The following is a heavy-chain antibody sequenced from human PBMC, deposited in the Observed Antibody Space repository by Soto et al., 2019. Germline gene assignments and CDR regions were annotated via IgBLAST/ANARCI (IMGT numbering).Heavy chain of an antibody. CDR1: GGSVSRGGSY. D-gene: IGHD2-8*01. CDR2: IYDSGTT. CDR3: ARGTGYCTNGVCHLNGMDV. J-gene: IGHJ6*02. Sequence: PSETLSLTCAVYGGSVSRGGSYWSWIRQHPGKGLEWIGYIYDSGTTYYNPSLKSRAIISIDTSKGQFSLKLSSVTAADTAVYYCARGTGYCTNGVCHLNGMDVWGQGTTVTVSS. V-gene: IGHV4-31*11.